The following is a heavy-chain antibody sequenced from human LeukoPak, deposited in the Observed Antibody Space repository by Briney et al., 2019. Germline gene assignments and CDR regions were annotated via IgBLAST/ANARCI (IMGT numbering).Heavy chain of an antibody. CDR1: GYGFTSYW. Sequence: GESLKISSKGSGYGFTSYWIGWARPMPGKGLEWMGIIYPGDSDTRYSPSFQGQVTISADKSISTAYLQWSSLKASDTAMYYCARHRRSITIFGPPYDAFDIWGQGTMVTVSS. J-gene: IGHJ3*02. CDR3: ARHRRSITIFGPPYDAFDI. D-gene: IGHD3-3*01. CDR2: IYPGDSDT. V-gene: IGHV5-51*01.